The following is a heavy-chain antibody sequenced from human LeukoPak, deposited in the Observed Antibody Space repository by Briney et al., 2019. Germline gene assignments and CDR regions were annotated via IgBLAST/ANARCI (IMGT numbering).Heavy chain of an antibody. J-gene: IGHJ6*03. CDR2: IYYGGST. CDR3: ARHFGSKGYYFYYYMDV. V-gene: IGHV4-39*01. Sequence: SEXLSLTCTVSGGSISSSSYYWGWLRQPRGRGVEWIGSIYYGGSTYYNPSRKSRVTISVEKAKKQFSRKRRSMTAADTAVYYCARHFGSKGYYFYYYMDVWGKGTTVTVSS. CDR1: GGSISSSSYY. D-gene: IGHD4-11*01.